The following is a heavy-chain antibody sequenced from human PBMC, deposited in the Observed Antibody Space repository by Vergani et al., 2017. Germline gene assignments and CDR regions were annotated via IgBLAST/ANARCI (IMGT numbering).Heavy chain of an antibody. D-gene: IGHD2-15*01. V-gene: IGHV3-7*01. CDR2: IKQDGSEK. Sequence: VQLVESGGGVVQPGRSLRLSCAASGFTFSSYWMSWVRQAPGKGLEWVANIKQDGSEKYYVDSVKGRFTISRDNAKNSLYLQMNSLRAEDTAVYYCARDLRYCSGGSCYYNWFDPWGQGTLVTVSS. CDR3: ARDLRYCSGGSCYYNWFDP. J-gene: IGHJ5*02. CDR1: GFTFSSYW.